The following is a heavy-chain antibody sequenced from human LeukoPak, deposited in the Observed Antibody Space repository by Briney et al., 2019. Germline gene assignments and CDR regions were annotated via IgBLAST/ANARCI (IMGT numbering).Heavy chain of an antibody. V-gene: IGHV4-59*01. D-gene: IGHD5-18*01. CDR2: IYYSGST. CDR3: ARYWGVQLWPHWYFDL. CDR1: GGSISSYY. Sequence: SETLSLTCTVSGGSISSYYWIWMRQPPGKGLEWIGYIYYSGSTKYNPSLKSRVTISVDRSKNQFSLKLNSVTAADTAVYYCARYWGVQLWPHWYFDLWGRGSLVTVSS. J-gene: IGHJ2*01.